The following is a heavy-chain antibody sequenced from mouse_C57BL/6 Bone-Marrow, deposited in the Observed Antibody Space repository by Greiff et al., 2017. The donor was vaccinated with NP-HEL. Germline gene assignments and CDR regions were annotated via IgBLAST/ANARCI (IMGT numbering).Heavy chain of an antibody. CDR1: GYTFTSYW. CDR2: IDPSDSYT. V-gene: IGHV1-50*01. J-gene: IGHJ2*01. Sequence: QVQLKQPGAELVKPGASVKLSCKASGYTFTSYWMQWVKQRPGQGLAWIGEIDPSDSYTNYNQKFKGKATLTVDTSSSTAYMQLSSLTSEDSAVYYCAREGSYYGSSYGDYFDYWGQGTTLTVSS. D-gene: IGHD1-1*01. CDR3: AREGSYYGSSYGDYFDY.